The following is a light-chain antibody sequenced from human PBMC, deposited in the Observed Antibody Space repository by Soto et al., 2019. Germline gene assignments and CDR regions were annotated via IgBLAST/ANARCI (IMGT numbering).Light chain of an antibody. Sequence: EIVLTQSPGTLSLSPGERATLSCRASQSVSSSYLAWYQQKPGQAPRILIYGASGRATGIPDRFGGSGSGTDLTLTITRLEPEDFAVYYCQQYGSTPGISFGQGTRLEIK. V-gene: IGKV3-20*01. CDR2: GAS. J-gene: IGKJ5*01. CDR3: QQYGSTPGIS. CDR1: QSVSSSY.